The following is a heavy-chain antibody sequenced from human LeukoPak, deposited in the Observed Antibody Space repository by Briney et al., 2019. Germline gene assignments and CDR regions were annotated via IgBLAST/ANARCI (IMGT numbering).Heavy chain of an antibody. CDR2: IRGGGEI. CDR1: GFSFSNYA. Sequence: PGGSLRLSCAASGFSFSNYAMSWVRQALARGPEWVPSIRGGGEIFYADSVKGRFTLSRDDSRNTVYFELNNLRVEDTAIYYCAKANWVSNADAVWWGQGTHVTVSS. J-gene: IGHJ4*02. V-gene: IGHV3-23*01. D-gene: IGHD1-1*01. CDR3: AKANWVSNADAVW.